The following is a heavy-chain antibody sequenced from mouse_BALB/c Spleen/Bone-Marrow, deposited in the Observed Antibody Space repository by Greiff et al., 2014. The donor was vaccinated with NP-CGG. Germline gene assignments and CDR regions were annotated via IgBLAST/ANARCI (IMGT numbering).Heavy chain of an antibody. V-gene: IGHV1-69*02. CDR1: GYTFTTYW. D-gene: IGHD1-3*01. CDR2: IDPSDSYT. J-gene: IGHJ3*01. CDR3: ARGGDNYAWFPY. Sequence: QVQLQQPGAEFVKPGASVKLSCKASGYTFTTYWMHWVKQRPGQGLEWIGQIDPSDSYTNYSQKFKGKATLTVDKSSSTASMQLSSLSSEDSAVYYCARGGDNYAWFPYWGQGTLVTVSA.